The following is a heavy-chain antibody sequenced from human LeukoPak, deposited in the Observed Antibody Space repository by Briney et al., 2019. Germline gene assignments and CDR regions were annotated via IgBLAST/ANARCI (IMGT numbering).Heavy chain of an antibody. CDR2: IYYSGST. CDR1: GGSISSYY. V-gene: IGHV4-59*01. D-gene: IGHD1-26*01. Sequence: SETLSLTCTVSGGSISSYYWSWIRQPPGKGLEWIGYIYYSGSTNYNPSLKSRVTISVDTSKNQFSLKLSSVTAADTAVYYCARGGAHTPDFDYWGQGTLVTVSS. J-gene: IGHJ4*02. CDR3: ARGGAHTPDFDY.